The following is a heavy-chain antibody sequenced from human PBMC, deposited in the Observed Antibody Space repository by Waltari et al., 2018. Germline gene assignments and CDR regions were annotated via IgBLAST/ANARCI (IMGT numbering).Heavy chain of an antibody. V-gene: IGHV3-9*01. Sequence: EVQLVESGGGLVQPGRSLRLSCAASGFTFDDYAMHWVRQAPGKGLEWVSGSSWNSGSIGYAESVKGRFTSSRDNAKNSLYLQMNSLRAEDTALYYCAKGRLRFLEWLPDHDAFDIWGQGTMVTVSS. J-gene: IGHJ3*02. D-gene: IGHD3-3*01. CDR3: AKGRLRFLEWLPDHDAFDI. CDR1: GFTFDDYA. CDR2: SSWNSGSI.